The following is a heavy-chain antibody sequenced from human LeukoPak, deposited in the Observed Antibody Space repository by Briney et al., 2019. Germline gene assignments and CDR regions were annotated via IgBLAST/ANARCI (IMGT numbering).Heavy chain of an antibody. V-gene: IGHV4-30-2*01. CDR3: ARAGRDGYNYFDY. CDR1: GGSISSGGYS. CDR2: IYHSGST. D-gene: IGHD5-12*01. J-gene: IGHJ4*02. Sequence: SETLSLTCAVSGGSISSGGYSWSWIRQPPGKGLEWIGYIYHSGSTYYNPSLKSRVTISVDRSKNQFSLKLSSVTAADTAVYYCARAGRDGYNYFDYWGQGTLVTVSS.